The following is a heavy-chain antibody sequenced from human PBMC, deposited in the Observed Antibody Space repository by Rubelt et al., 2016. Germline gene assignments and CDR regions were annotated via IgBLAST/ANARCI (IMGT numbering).Heavy chain of an antibody. CDR3: ARGARRYSMDPRNAFDI. J-gene: IGHJ3*02. CDR1: GYTFTSYG. D-gene: IGHD4-11*01. Sequence: QVQLVQSGAEVKKPGASVKVSCKASGYTFTSYGISWVRQAPGQGLEWMGWISAYNGDTNYAQKLQGRVTMTTDTSTSTAYMELRSLRSDDTAVYYCARGARRYSMDPRNAFDIWGQGTMVTVPS. V-gene: IGHV1-18*01. CDR2: ISAYNGDT.